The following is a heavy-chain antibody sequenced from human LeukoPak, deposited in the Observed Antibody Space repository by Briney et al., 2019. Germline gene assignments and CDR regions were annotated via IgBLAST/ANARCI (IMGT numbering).Heavy chain of an antibody. CDR2: IYASGST. Sequence: PSETLSLTCTVSGGSISSQYWSWIRQPAGKGLEWIGRIYASGSTNYNPSLKSRDTMSVDTSKNQFSLKLSSVTAADTAVFYCTKDTYCSGTTCNGGPGDYWGQGILVTVSS. D-gene: IGHD2-2*01. V-gene: IGHV4-4*07. CDR3: TKDTYCSGTTCNGGPGDY. J-gene: IGHJ4*02. CDR1: GGSISSQY.